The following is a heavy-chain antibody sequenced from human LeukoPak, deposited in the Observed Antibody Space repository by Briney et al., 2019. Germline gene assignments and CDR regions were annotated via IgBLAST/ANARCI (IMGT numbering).Heavy chain of an antibody. D-gene: IGHD3-10*01. CDR2: ISSSSSYI. J-gene: IGHJ4*02. Sequence: PGGSLRLSCAASGFTFSSYSMNWVRQAPGKGLEWVSSISSSSSYIYYAYSVKGRFTISRDNAKHSLYLQMNSRRAEDTAAYYCARVIPKMVRVVIQGGDYWGQGTLVTVSS. CDR3: ARVIPKMVRVVIQGGDY. CDR1: GFTFSSYS. V-gene: IGHV3-21*01.